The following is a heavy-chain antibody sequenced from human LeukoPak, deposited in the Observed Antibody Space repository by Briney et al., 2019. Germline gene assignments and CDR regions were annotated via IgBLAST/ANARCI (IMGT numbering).Heavy chain of an antibody. CDR1: GYTFTGYY. V-gene: IGHV1-2*02. Sequence: GASVKVSCKASGYTFTGYYMHWVRQAPGQGLEWMGWINPNSGGTNYAQKFQGRVTMTRDTSISTAYMELSRLRSDDTAVYYCARASDVLLSFGDRVPFDPWGQGTLVTVSS. J-gene: IGHJ5*02. CDR3: ARASDVLLSFGDRVPFDP. D-gene: IGHD3-10*01. CDR2: INPNSGGT.